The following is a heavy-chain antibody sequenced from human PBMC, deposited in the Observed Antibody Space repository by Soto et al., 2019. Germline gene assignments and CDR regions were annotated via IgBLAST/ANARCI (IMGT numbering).Heavy chain of an antibody. CDR1: GFTFSSYA. Sequence: GGSLRLSCAASGFTFSSYAMSWVRQAPGKGLEWVSAISGSGGSTYYADSVKGRFTISRDNSKNTLYLQMNSLRAEDTAVYYCAKELSRGSSSWYYFDYWGQGTLVTVS. J-gene: IGHJ4*02. V-gene: IGHV3-23*01. CDR2: ISGSGGST. D-gene: IGHD6-13*01. CDR3: AKELSRGSSSWYYFDY.